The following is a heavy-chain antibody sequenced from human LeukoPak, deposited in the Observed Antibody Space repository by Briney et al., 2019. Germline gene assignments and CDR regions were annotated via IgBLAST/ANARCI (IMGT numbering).Heavy chain of an antibody. CDR2: IYSGGST. CDR1: GFTVSGNY. V-gene: IGHV3-66*01. J-gene: IGHJ4*02. CDR3: AKDSGTYYKAFDY. D-gene: IGHD1-26*01. Sequence: GGSLRLSCAASGFTVSGNYMSWVRQAPGKGLEWVSVIYSGGSTYYADSVKGRFTISRDNSKNTLHLQMNSLRAEDTAVYFCAKDSGTYYKAFDYWGQGTLVTVSS.